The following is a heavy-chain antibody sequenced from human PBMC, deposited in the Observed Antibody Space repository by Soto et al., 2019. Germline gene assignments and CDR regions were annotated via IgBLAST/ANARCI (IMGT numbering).Heavy chain of an antibody. CDR1: GFSLSTSGVG. CDR3: AHSPPAVTMCAFDI. J-gene: IGHJ3*02. Sequence: GSGPTLVNPTQTITLTCTFSGFSLSTSGVGVGWVRQPPGKALEWLALIYWDDDKRYSPSLKSRLTITKDTSKNQVVLTMTNMDPVDTATYYCAHSPPAVTMCAFDIWGQGTMVTVSS. V-gene: IGHV2-5*02. D-gene: IGHD4-17*01. CDR2: IYWDDDK.